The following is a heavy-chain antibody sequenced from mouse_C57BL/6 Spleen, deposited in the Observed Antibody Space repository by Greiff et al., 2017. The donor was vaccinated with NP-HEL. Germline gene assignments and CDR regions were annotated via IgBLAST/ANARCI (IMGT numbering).Heavy chain of an antibody. CDR2: ISGGGGNT. D-gene: IGHD2-5*01. J-gene: IGHJ1*03. CDR1: GFTFSSYT. V-gene: IGHV5-9*01. CDR3: ARRYSNQYFDV. Sequence: EVKLMESGGGLVKPGGSLKLSCAASGFTFSSYTMSWVRQTPEKRLEWVATISGGGGNTYYPDSVKGRFTISRDNAKNTLYLQMSSLRSEDTALYYCARRYSNQYFDVWGTGTTVTVSS.